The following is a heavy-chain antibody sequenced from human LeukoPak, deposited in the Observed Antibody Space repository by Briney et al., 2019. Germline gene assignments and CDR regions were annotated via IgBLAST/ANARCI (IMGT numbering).Heavy chain of an antibody. Sequence: GGSLRLSCAVSGFTFSSYAMSWVRQAPGKGPEWVSAISGSGASTYYADSVKGRFTVSRDKSKNTLYLQMNSLRVDDTAIYYCARDWFNDYWGQGTLVTVSS. CDR1: GFTFSSYA. J-gene: IGHJ4*02. V-gene: IGHV3-23*01. CDR3: ARDWFNDY. D-gene: IGHD3-9*01. CDR2: ISGSGAST.